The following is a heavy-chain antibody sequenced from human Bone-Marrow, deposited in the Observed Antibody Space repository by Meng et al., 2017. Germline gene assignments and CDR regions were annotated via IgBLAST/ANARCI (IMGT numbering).Heavy chain of an antibody. Sequence: ASVKVSCKASGYTFTSYDINWVRQAAGQGLEWMGWMNPNTANTGYAQKFQGRVTMTRDTSISTAYMELSRLRSDDTAVYYCAGASSGWSPPTGYWGQGTLVTVSS. CDR1: GYTFTSYD. CDR3: AGASSGWSPPTGY. CDR2: MNPNTANT. D-gene: IGHD6-19*01. J-gene: IGHJ4*02. V-gene: IGHV1-8*01.